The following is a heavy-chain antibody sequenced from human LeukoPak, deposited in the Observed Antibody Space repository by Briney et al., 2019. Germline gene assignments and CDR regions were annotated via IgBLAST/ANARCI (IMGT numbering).Heavy chain of an antibody. Sequence: PSETLSLTCAVYGGSFSGYYWSWIRQSPGKGLEWIGEINHSGSTNYNPSLKSRVTISVDTSKNQFSLKLSSVTAADTAVYYCARDGCSSTSCYKAYNWFDPWGQGTLVTVSP. D-gene: IGHD2-2*02. CDR3: ARDGCSSTSCYKAYNWFDP. CDR1: GGSFSGYY. V-gene: IGHV4-34*01. CDR2: INHSGST. J-gene: IGHJ5*02.